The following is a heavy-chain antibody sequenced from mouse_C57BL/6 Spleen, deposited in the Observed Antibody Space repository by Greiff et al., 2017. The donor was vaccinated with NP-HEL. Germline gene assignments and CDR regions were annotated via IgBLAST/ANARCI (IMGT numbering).Heavy chain of an antibody. CDR3: ARISYYSKEGFAY. D-gene: IGHD2-5*01. J-gene: IGHJ3*01. Sequence: EVKLMESGGGLVKPGGSLKLSCAASGFTFSSYAMSWVRQTPEKRLEWVATISAGGSYTYYPANVQGRFTISRDNAKNNLYLQMRHLKSEDTAMYYCARISYYSKEGFAYWGQGTLVTVSA. V-gene: IGHV5-4*03. CDR1: GFTFSSYA. CDR2: ISAGGSYT.